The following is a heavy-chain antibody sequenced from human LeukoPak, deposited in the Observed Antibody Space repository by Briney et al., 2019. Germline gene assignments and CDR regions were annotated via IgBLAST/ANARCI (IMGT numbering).Heavy chain of an antibody. CDR3: ARGLPGITIFGVVTNWFDP. V-gene: IGHV1-2*02. Sequence: GASVKVSCKAYGYTFTGYYMHWVRQAPGQGLEWMGWINPNSGGTNYAQKFQGRVTMTRDTSISTAYMELSRLRSDDTAVYYCARGLPGITIFGVVTNWFDPWGQGTLVTVSS. CDR2: INPNSGGT. CDR1: GYTFTGYY. J-gene: IGHJ5*02. D-gene: IGHD3-3*01.